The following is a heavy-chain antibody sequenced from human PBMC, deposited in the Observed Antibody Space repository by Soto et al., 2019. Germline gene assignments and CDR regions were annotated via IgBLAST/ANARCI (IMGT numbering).Heavy chain of an antibody. V-gene: IGHV1-69*01. Sequence: QVQLVQSGAEVKMPGSSVKVSCKASGGTFSSYSINWVRQAPGQGLEWMGEIIPIFGTANYAQKFQGRVTITADESTSTAYMELSSLRSEDMAVFYCARDGGRHSGGIDYWGQGTLVTVSS. CDR3: ARDGGRHSGGIDY. D-gene: IGHD1-26*01. J-gene: IGHJ4*02. CDR2: IIPIFGTA. CDR1: GGTFSSYS.